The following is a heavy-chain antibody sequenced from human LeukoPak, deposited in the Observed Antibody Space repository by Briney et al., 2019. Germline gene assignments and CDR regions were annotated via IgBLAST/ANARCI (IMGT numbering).Heavy chain of an antibody. CDR2: ISGSGGST. V-gene: IGHV3-23*01. J-gene: IGHJ4*02. Sequence: GGSLRLSCAASGFTFSSYAMSWVRQAPGKGLEWGSAISGSGGSTYYADSVKGRFTISRDNSKNTLHLQMNSLRAEDTAVYYCAKVVWGVIRCFDYWGQGTLVTVSS. CDR1: GFTFSSYA. D-gene: IGHD3-16*02. CDR3: AKVVWGVIRCFDY.